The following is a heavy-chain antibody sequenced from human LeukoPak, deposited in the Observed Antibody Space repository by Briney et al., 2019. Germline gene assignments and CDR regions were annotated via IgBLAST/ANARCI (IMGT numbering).Heavy chain of an antibody. CDR2: IYYSGST. Sequence: SQTLSLTCTVSGGSISSGDYYWSWIRQPPGKGLEWIGYIYYSGSTYYNPSLKSRVTISVDTSKNQYSLKLSSVTAADTAVYYCARHVRGPIAAAGTRWYYFDYWGQGTLVTVSS. J-gene: IGHJ4*02. V-gene: IGHV4-30-4*01. CDR1: GGSISSGDYY. CDR3: ARHVRGPIAAAGTRWYYFDY. D-gene: IGHD6-13*01.